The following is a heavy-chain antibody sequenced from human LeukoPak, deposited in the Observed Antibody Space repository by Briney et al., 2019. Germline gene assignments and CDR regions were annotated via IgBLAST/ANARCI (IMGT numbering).Heavy chain of an antibody. Sequence: KPSETLSLTCAVYGGSFSGYYWSWIRQPPGKGLEWIGEINHSGSTNYNPSPKSRVTISVGTSKNQFSLKLSSVTAADTAVYYCAREQTDSYGYLNWFDPWGQGTLVTVSS. CDR3: AREQTDSYGYLNWFDP. J-gene: IGHJ5*02. CDR2: INHSGST. D-gene: IGHD5-18*01. CDR1: GGSFSGYY. V-gene: IGHV4-34*01.